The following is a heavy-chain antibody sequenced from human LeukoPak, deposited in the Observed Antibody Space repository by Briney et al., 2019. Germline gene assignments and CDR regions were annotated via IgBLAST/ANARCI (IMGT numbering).Heavy chain of an antibody. D-gene: IGHD1-26*01. Sequence: GGSLRLSCAASGFTFDDYAMHRVRQAPGKGLEWVSGISWNSGSIGYADSVKGRFTISRDNAKNSLYLQMNSLRAEDTALYYCAKEGVGPYFDYWGQGTLVTVSS. V-gene: IGHV3-9*01. CDR2: ISWNSGSI. J-gene: IGHJ4*02. CDR1: GFTFDDYA. CDR3: AKEGVGPYFDY.